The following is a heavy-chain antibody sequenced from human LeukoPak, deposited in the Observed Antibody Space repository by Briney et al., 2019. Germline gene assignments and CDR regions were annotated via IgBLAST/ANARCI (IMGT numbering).Heavy chain of an antibody. CDR2: IYTSGSP. V-gene: IGHV4-4*07. D-gene: IGHD6-19*01. J-gene: IGHJ4*02. CDR3: ARGSEQWLTYFDY. Sequence: SETLSLTCTVSGGSISSYSWSWIRQPAGKGLEWIGHIYTSGSPNYNPSLRSRVTMSVDTSKNQISLKLSSVTAADSAVYYCARGSEQWLTYFDYWGQGTLVTVSS. CDR1: GGSISSYS.